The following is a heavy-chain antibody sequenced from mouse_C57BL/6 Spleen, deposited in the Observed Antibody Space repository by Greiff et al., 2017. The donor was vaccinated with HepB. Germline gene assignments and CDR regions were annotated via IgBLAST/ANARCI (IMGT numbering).Heavy chain of an antibody. CDR3: TRGELRYRFAY. V-gene: IGHV5-9-1*02. J-gene: IGHJ3*01. Sequence: EVKLQESGEGLVKPGGSLKLSCAASGFTFSSYAMSWVRQTPEKRLEWVAYISSGGDYIYYADTVKGRFTISRDNARNTLYLQMSSLKSEDTAMYYCTRGELRYRFAYWGQGTLVTVSA. D-gene: IGHD3-2*02. CDR1: GFTFSSYA. CDR2: ISSGGDYI.